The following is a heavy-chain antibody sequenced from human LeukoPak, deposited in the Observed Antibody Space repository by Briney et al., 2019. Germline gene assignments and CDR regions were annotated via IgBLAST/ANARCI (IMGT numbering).Heavy chain of an antibody. CDR1: GYTFTSYG. V-gene: IGHV1-18*01. D-gene: IGHD6-13*01. J-gene: IGHJ6*03. Sequence: ASVKVSCKASGYTFTSYGISWVRQAPGQGLEWMGWISAYNGNTNYAQKLQGRVTMTRDTSTSTVYMELSSLRSEDTAVYYCARVVSSSWQFGYYYYYYMDVWGKGTTVTVSS. CDR3: ARVVSSSWQFGYYYYYYMDV. CDR2: ISAYNGNT.